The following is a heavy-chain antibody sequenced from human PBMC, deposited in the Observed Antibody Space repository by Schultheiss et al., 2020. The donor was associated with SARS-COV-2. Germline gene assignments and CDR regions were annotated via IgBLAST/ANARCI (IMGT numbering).Heavy chain of an antibody. Sequence: GGSLRLSCAASGFTFSSYAMHWVRQAPGKGLEWVSAISGSGGSTYYADSVKGRFTISRDNAKNSLYLQMNSLRAEDTAVYYCAKHLGSSGLNAFDIWGQGTMVTVSS. CDR1: GFTFSSYA. CDR2: ISGSGGST. D-gene: IGHD6-19*01. V-gene: IGHV3-23*01. J-gene: IGHJ3*02. CDR3: AKHLGSSGLNAFDI.